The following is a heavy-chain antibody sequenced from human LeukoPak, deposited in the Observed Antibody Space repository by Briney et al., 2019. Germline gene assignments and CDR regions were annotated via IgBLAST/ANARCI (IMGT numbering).Heavy chain of an antibody. D-gene: IGHD4-23*01. Sequence: ASVKVSCKASGYTFTSYDINWVRQATGQGLEWMGWMNPNSGNTGYAQKFQGRVTMTRNTSISTVYMELSSLRSEDTAVYYCARVGKGTAVTPRPYYFDYWGQGTLVTVSS. CDR3: ARVGKGTAVTPRPYYFDY. CDR1: GYTFTSYD. V-gene: IGHV1-8*01. CDR2: MNPNSGNT. J-gene: IGHJ4*02.